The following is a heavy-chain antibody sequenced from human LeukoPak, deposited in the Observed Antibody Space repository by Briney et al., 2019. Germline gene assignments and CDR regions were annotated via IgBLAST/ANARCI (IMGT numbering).Heavy chain of an antibody. CDR2: IYYSGST. CDR3: ARDIAAAGLDY. CDR1: GASFSYYY. J-gene: IGHJ4*02. Sequence: SETLSLTCTVSGASFSYYYWSWIRQPPGKGLEWIGYIYYSGSTNYNPSLKSRVTMAVDTSKNQLSLKLRYVTAADTAVYYCARDIAAAGLDYWGQGTLVTVSS. V-gene: IGHV4-59*01. D-gene: IGHD6-13*01.